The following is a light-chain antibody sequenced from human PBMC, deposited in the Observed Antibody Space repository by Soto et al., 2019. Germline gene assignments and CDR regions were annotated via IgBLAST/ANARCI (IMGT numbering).Light chain of an antibody. V-gene: IGKV3-11*01. CDR1: QSVSSN. CDR3: QQRSNWPPD. CDR2: GAS. Sequence: EKALTQSPVTLSLSPGERATLSCRASQSVSSNLAWYQQRPGQAPRLLIYGASTRASGVPDRFSGSGSGTEFILTISSLEPEDFAVYYCQQRSNWPPDFGQGTRLEIK. J-gene: IGKJ5*01.